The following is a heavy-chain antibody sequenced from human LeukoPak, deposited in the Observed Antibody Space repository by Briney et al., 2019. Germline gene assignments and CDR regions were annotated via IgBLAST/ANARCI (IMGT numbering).Heavy chain of an antibody. CDR2: IDYRGSS. D-gene: IGHD6-6*01. Sequence: SSETQSLTCAVHGESFSAYFGSWIRHVPGKGLEWIGEIDYRGSSNFNPPLKSRATISVDTSKNHFSLSLTSVSAGDPAVYYCATRSSILSAARCFDHWGQGTVVTVSS. CDR3: ATRSSILSAARCFDH. V-gene: IGHV4-34*01. CDR1: GESFSAYF. J-gene: IGHJ4*02.